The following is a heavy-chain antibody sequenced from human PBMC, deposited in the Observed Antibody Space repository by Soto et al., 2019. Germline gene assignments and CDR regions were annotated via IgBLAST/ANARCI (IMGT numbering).Heavy chain of an antibody. Sequence: QVQLQESGPGLVKPSETLSLTCTVSGGSVSSGSYYWSWIRQPPGKGLEWIGYIYYSGSTNYNPSLKSRVTISVDTSKNQFSLKLSSVTAADTAVYYCARDIPFYGMDVWGQGTTVTVSS. CDR3: ARDIPFYGMDV. CDR2: IYYSGST. V-gene: IGHV4-61*01. CDR1: GGSVSSGSYY. J-gene: IGHJ6*02.